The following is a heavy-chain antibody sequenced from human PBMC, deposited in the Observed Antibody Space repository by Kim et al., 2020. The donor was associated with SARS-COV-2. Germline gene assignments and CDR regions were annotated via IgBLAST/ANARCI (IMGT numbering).Heavy chain of an antibody. D-gene: IGHD1-26*01. J-gene: IGHJ4*02. V-gene: IGHV3-30*07. CDR3: ARDGRVGATAGVDY. Sequence: ADTVKGRVTIYRDKSKSTVYLQMNSLRAEDTAVYYCARDGRVGATAGVDYWGQGTLVTVSS.